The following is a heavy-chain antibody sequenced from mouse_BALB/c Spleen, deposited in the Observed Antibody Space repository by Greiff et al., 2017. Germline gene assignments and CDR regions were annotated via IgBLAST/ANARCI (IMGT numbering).Heavy chain of an antibody. V-gene: IGHV5-6-5*01. Sequence: DVMLVESGGGLVKPGGSLKLSCAASGFTFSSYAMSWVRQTPEKRLEWVASISSGGSTYYPDSVKGRFTISRDNARNILYLQMSSLRSEDTAMYYCARGYDGYFSFFDYWGQGTTLTVSS. CDR3: ARGYDGYFSFFDY. J-gene: IGHJ2*01. CDR1: GFTFSSYA. D-gene: IGHD2-3*01. CDR2: ISSGGST.